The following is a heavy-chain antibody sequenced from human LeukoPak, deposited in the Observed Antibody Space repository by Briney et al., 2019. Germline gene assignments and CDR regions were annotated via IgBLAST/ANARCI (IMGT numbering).Heavy chain of an antibody. CDR1: GGSISGYY. CDR2: IYASGST. Sequence: PSETLSLTCTVSGGSISGYYWSWIRQPAGKGLEWIGRIYASGSTNYNPSLKSRVTISVDTSKNQFSLKLSSVTAADTAVYYCARLGYSGSFSYYYYGMDVWGQGTTVTVSS. J-gene: IGHJ6*02. D-gene: IGHD1-26*01. CDR3: ARLGYSGSFSYYYYGMDV. V-gene: IGHV4-4*07.